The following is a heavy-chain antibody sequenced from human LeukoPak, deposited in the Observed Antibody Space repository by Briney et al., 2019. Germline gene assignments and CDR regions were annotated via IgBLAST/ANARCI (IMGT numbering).Heavy chain of an antibody. CDR3: ARQWFGESPFRYFDL. CDR1: GGSISSGDYY. D-gene: IGHD3-10*01. J-gene: IGHJ2*01. Sequence: SQTLSLTCTVSGGSISSGDYYWSWIRQPPGKGLEWIGYIYYSGSTYYNPSLKSRVTISVDTSKNQFSLKLSSVTAADTAVYYCARQWFGESPFRYFDLWGRGTLVTVST. V-gene: IGHV4-30-4*01. CDR2: IYYSGST.